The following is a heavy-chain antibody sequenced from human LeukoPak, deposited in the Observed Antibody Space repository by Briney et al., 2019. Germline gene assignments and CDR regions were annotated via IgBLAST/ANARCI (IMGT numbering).Heavy chain of an antibody. V-gene: IGHV3-64D*09. D-gene: IGHD4-17*01. Sequence: GGSLRLSCSASVFTFNSYAMHWVRQAPGKGLEYVSAISSNGGSTYYADSVKGRFTISRDNSKNTLYLQMSSLRAEDTAVYYYVKGPYGDYVSEYFQHWGQGTLVTVSS. CDR1: VFTFNSYA. CDR3: VKGPYGDYVSEYFQH. J-gene: IGHJ1*01. CDR2: ISSNGGST.